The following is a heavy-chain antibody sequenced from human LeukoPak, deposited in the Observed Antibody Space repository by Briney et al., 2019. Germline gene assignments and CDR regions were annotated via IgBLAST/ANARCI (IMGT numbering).Heavy chain of an antibody. CDR1: GFIFSHHG. CDR3: ARDAQRGFDYSNSLKN. D-gene: IGHD4-11*01. V-gene: IGHV3-33*01. J-gene: IGHJ4*01. CDR2: IWSDGTNR. Sequence: GGSLRLSCAASGFIFSHHGMHWVRQAQGKGLEWVAVIWSDGTNRFYADSVKGRFTISRDNSQNTVFLQMNSLTVKDTATYYCARDAQRGFDYSNSLKNWGHGTLVTVSS.